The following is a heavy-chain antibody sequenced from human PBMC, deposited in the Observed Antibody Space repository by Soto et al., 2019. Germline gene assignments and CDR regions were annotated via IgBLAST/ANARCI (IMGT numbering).Heavy chain of an antibody. D-gene: IGHD1-1*01. V-gene: IGHV1-24*01. Sequence: QVQLVQSGAEVKKPVASVKVSCKVSGHTLTELSMHWVRLAPGKGLEWMGGFDPEDGETISAQKFQGRVTMTEDTSTDSTYLELSSLRSEDTAVYYCAAGGTRWLHSPFDYWGQGTLVTISS. CDR1: GHTLTELS. J-gene: IGHJ4*02. CDR2: FDPEDGET. CDR3: AAGGTRWLHSPFDY.